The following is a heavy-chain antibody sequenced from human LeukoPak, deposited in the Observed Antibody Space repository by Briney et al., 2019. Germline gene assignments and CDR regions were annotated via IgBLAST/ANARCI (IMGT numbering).Heavy chain of an antibody. D-gene: IGHD3-16*01. CDR1: GDSVSSKSVS. V-gene: IGHV6-1*01. CDR3: VRDFNWAFDY. CDR2: TRYRSTWNT. J-gene: IGHJ4*02. Sequence: SQTLSLTFAISGDSVSSKSVSWSWLRQSPSRGLEYLGRTRYRSTWNTFYSLSVEGRITINADTSRNEVSLRLSSVTPEDTALYYCVRDFNWAFDYWGQGTLVTVSS.